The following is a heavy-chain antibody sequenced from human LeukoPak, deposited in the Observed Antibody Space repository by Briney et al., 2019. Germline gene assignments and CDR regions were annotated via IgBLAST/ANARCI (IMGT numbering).Heavy chain of an antibody. CDR1: GFTFSDYY. CDR2: ISSSGSTI. D-gene: IGHD3-9*01. CDR3: ARNSDYDILTGSPNRFDY. J-gene: IGHJ4*02. Sequence: GGSLRLSCAASGFTFSDYYMSWIRQAPGKGLEWVSYISSSGSTIYCADSVKGRFTISRDNAKNSLYLQMNSLRAEDTAVYYCARNSDYDILTGSPNRFDYWGQGTLVTVSS. V-gene: IGHV3-11*01.